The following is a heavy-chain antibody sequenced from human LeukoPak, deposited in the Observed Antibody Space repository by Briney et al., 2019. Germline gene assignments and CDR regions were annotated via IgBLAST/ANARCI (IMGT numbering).Heavy chain of an antibody. J-gene: IGHJ5*02. CDR2: IYTSGST. CDR3: ARELRDSSGYYFHRYNWFDP. CDR1: GGSFSGYY. V-gene: IGHV4-4*07. Sequence: SETLSLTCAVYGGSFSGYYWSWIRQPAGKGLEWIGRIYTSGSTNYNPSLKSRVTMSVDTSKNQFSLKLSSVTAADTAVYYCARELRDSSGYYFHRYNWFDPWGQGTLVTVSS. D-gene: IGHD3-22*01.